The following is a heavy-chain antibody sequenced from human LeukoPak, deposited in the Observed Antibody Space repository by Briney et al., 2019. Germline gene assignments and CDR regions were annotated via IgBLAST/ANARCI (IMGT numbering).Heavy chain of an antibody. CDR2: ISSEGKTT. CDR3: VKDRWVDH. Sequence: GGSLRLSCAASGFTFSPYAMHWVRQAPGKGLEYVSSISSEGKTTYYADSVKGRFTISRDNSKNTLYLQMSSLRPEDTAVYYCVKDRWVDHWGQGTLVTVSS. V-gene: IGHV3-64D*06. J-gene: IGHJ4*02. CDR1: GFTFSPYA. D-gene: IGHD6-13*01.